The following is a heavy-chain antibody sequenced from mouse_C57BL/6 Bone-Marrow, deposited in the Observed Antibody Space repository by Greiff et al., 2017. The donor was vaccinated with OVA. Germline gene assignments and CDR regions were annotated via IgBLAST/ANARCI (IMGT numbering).Heavy chain of an antibody. J-gene: IGHJ4*01. CDR2: INPYNGGT. Sequence: VQLKQSGPVLVKLGASVKMSCKASGYTFTDYYMNWVKQSHGKSLEWIGVINPYNGGTSYNQKFKGKATLTVDKSSSTAYMELNSLTSEDSADYYSARVGTTVVPSYYAMDYWGQGTSVTVSS. CDR3: ARVGTTVVPSYYAMDY. CDR1: GYTFTDYY. D-gene: IGHD1-1*01. V-gene: IGHV1-19*01.